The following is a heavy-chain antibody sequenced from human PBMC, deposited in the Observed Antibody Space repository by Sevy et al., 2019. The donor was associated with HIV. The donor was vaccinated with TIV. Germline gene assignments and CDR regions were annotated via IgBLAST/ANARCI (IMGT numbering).Heavy chain of an antibody. V-gene: IGHV3-66*02. J-gene: IGHJ4*02. CDR3: VSLFLWYRSARSYFDY. D-gene: IGHD6-19*01. Sequence: GGSLRLSCAISGFTVNDKYIIWVRQAPGKGLEWVSVIFSSGSTYYADSAKGRFAISRDNSKNTVDLQMNSVRAEDTAVYYCVSLFLWYRSARSYFDYWGQGTLVTVSS. CDR2: IFSSGST. CDR1: GFTVNDKY.